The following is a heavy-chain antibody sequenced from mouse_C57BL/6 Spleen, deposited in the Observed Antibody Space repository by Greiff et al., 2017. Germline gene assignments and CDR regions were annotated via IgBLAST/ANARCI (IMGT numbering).Heavy chain of an antibody. CDR1: GYTFTSYW. CDR3: ARYPPHYYGSSYDNAMDY. V-gene: IGHV1-50*01. Sequence: QVQLQQPGAELVKPGASVKLSCKASGYTFTSYWMQWVKQRPGQGLEWIGEIDPSDSYTNYNQKFKGKATLTVDTSSSTAYMQLSGLTSEDSAVYYCARYPPHYYGSSYDNAMDYWGQGTSVTVSS. D-gene: IGHD1-1*01. J-gene: IGHJ4*01. CDR2: IDPSDSYT.